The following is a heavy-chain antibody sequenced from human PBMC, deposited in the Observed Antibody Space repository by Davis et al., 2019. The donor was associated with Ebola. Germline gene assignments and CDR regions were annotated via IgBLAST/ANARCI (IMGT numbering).Heavy chain of an antibody. CDR3: ARGAGYSSSWQDY. J-gene: IGHJ4*02. D-gene: IGHD6-13*01. Sequence: GRFTISRDNAKNSLYLQMNSLRAEDTAVYYCARGAGYSSSWQDYWGQGTLVTVSS. V-gene: IGHV3-11*06.